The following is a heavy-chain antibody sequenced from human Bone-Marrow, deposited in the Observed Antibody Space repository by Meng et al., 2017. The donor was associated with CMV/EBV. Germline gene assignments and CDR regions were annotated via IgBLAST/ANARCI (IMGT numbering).Heavy chain of an antibody. CDR3: ARDGADSIYSGNEEPDAFDI. V-gene: IGHV4-59*01. D-gene: IGHD4-23*01. CDR1: GGSISSYY. CDR2: IYYSGST. J-gene: IGHJ3*02. Sequence: GSLRLSCTVSGGSISSYYWSWIRQPPGKGLEWIGYIYYSGSTNYNPSLKSRVTISVDTSKNQFSLKLSSVTAADTAVYYCARDGADSIYSGNEEPDAFDIWGQGTMVTVSS.